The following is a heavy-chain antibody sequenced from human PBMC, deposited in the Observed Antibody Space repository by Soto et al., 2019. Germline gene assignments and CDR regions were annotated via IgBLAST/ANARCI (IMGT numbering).Heavy chain of an antibody. CDR3: ARVRDNGWQLADY. Sequence: PSETLSLTCTVSGGSVSSHGHYWGWIRQPPGKPLQWIGSVVYSGSTNYNPSLKSRIAISIDTSKNQFSLRLNSVTAADTAVYYCARVRDNGWQLADYWGQGTQVTVSS. CDR1: GGSVSSHGHY. V-gene: IGHV4-39*01. D-gene: IGHD1-1*01. CDR2: VVYSGST. J-gene: IGHJ4*02.